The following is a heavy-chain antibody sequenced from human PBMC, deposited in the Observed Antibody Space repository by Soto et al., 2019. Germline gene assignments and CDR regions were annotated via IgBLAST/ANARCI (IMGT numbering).Heavy chain of an antibody. D-gene: IGHD6-19*01. CDR2: IGTAGDT. V-gene: IGHV3-13*01. CDR1: GFMFSSYD. CDR3: VRGGPESSGTRADDAFDI. J-gene: IGHJ3*02. Sequence: HPGGSLRLSCAASGFMFSSYDMHWVRQGAGKGLEWVAAIGTAGDTYYLGSVKGRFTISRENDKKSLNLQINDLRAEDKAVYYCVRGGPESSGTRADDAFDIWGQGTVATVPS.